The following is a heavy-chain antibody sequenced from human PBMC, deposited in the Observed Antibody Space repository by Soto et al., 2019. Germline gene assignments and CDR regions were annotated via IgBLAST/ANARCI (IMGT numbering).Heavy chain of an antibody. CDR1: GFTFSSYS. CDR3: ARDGLDNAFDI. D-gene: IGHD2-2*03. Sequence: EVQLVESGGGLVKPGGSLRLSCAASGFTFSSYSMNWVRQAPGKGLEWVSSISSSSSYIYYADSVKGRFTISRDNAKNSLYLQMNSLRAEDTAVYCCARDGLDNAFDIWGQGTMVTVSS. J-gene: IGHJ3*02. V-gene: IGHV3-21*01. CDR2: ISSSSSYI.